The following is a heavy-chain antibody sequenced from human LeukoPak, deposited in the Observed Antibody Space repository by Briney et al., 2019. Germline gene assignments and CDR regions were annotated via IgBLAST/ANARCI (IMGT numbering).Heavy chain of an antibody. D-gene: IGHD3-3*01. CDR2: ISSSGSTI. Sequence: GGSLRLSCAASGFTFSDYYMSWIRQAPGKGLEWVSYISSSGSTIYYADSVKGRFTISRDNAKNSLYLQMNSLRAKDTAVYYCARVHDYDLWSGPPYYFDYWGQGTLVTVSS. CDR3: ARVHDYDLWSGPPYYFDY. CDR1: GFTFSDYY. J-gene: IGHJ4*02. V-gene: IGHV3-11*01.